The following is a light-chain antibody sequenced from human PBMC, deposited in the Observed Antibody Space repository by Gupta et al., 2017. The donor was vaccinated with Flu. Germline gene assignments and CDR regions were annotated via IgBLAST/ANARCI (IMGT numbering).Light chain of an antibody. CDR2: AAS. V-gene: IGKV1-39*01. J-gene: IGKJ2*01. CDR1: QSISSY. CDR3: QQSYSTPYT. Sequence: VGDRVTITCRASQSISSYLNWYQQKPGKAPKLLIYAASSLQSGVPSRFSGSGSGTDFTLTISSLQPEDFATYYCQQSYSTPYTFGQGTKLEIK.